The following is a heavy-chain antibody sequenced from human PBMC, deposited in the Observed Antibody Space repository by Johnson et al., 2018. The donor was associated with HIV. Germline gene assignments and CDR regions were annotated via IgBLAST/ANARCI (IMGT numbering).Heavy chain of an antibody. CDR2: IGTAGDT. CDR3: ARGEQWSLLGAFDI. V-gene: IGHV3-13*01. CDR1: GFTFSSYD. J-gene: IGHJ3*02. D-gene: IGHD6-19*01. Sequence: EVQLVESGGGVVQPGGSLRLSCAASGFTFSSYDMHWVRQVTGKGLEWVSAIGTAGDTYYPGSVKGRFTISSDNAKNSLYLQMNSRRAEDTAAYYCARGEQWSLLGAFDIWGQGIMVTVSS.